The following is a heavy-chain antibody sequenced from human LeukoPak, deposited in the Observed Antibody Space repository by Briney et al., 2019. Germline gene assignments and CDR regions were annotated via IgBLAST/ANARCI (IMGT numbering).Heavy chain of an antibody. CDR2: INPNSGGT. Sequence: GASVKVSCKASGYTFTGYYMHWVRQAPGQGLEWMGWINPNSGGTNYAQKFQGRVTMTRDTSISTAYMERSRLRSDDTAVYYCARAGNAYYYGSGSYYRIYYYYYYMDVWGKGTTVTISS. J-gene: IGHJ6*03. V-gene: IGHV1-2*02. CDR1: GYTFTGYY. CDR3: ARAGNAYYYGSGSYYRIYYYYYYMDV. D-gene: IGHD3-10*01.